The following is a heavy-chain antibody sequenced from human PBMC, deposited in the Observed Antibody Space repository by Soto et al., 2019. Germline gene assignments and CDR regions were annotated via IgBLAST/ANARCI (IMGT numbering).Heavy chain of an antibody. Sequence: PGGSLRLSCAASGFTFSSYAMNWVRQAPGKGLEWVSTISSGGSSYYAVSVKGRFSISRDNSKNTLFLQMNSLRAEDTAVYYCERAIAGDLFDYWGQGTLVTVSS. CDR1: GFTFSSYA. CDR3: ERAIAGDLFDY. D-gene: IGHD6-13*01. CDR2: ISSGGSS. J-gene: IGHJ4*02. V-gene: IGHV3-23*01.